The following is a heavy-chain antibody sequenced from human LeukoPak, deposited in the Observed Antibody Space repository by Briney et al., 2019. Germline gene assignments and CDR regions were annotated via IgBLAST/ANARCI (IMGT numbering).Heavy chain of an antibody. CDR2: INHSGST. CDR1: GGSFSGYY. D-gene: IGHD4-17*01. J-gene: IGHJ4*02. CDR3: ARGTITTVTDS. Sequence: SETLSLTCAVYGGSFSGYYWSWIRQPPGKGLEWIGEINHSGSTNYNPSLKSRVTISVDTSKNQFSLKLSSVTAADTAVYYCARGTITTVTDSWGPGTLVTVSS. V-gene: IGHV4-34*01.